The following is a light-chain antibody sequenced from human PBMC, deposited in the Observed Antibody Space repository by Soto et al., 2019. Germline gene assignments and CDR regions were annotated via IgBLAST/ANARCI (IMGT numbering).Light chain of an antibody. CDR2: KAS. J-gene: IGKJ1*01. CDR3: QQYNTYWT. V-gene: IGKV1-5*03. Sequence: IQMTQSPSTLSASVGDSVTITCRASQSVSSWLAWYQQKPGKAPKLLIYKASSLQSGVPSRFSGSASGTEFTLTISSLLPDDFATYYCQQYNTYWTFGQGTKV. CDR1: QSVSSW.